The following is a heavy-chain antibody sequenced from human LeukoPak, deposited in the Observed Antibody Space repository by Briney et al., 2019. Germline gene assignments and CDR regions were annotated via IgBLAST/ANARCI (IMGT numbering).Heavy chain of an antibody. V-gene: IGHV3-43D*03. CDR2: ISWVGGTP. J-gene: IGHJ6*03. CDR3: AKDIGADCSSTSCMGGVRGSDYYYMDV. CDR1: GFTFDDYA. Sequence: RGSLRLSCAASGFTFDDYAMHWGRQAPGEGLGWVSLISWVGGTPYSADSAKGRFTISRDNRNNTLYLQMNSLRAEDTALYYCAKDIGADCSSTSCMGGVRGSDYYYMDVWGKGTTVTVSS. D-gene: IGHD2-2*01.